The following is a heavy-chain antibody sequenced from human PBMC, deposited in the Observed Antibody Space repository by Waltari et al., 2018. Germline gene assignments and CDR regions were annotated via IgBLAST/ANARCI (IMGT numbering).Heavy chain of an antibody. J-gene: IGHJ4*02. Sequence: QVQLVESGGGVVQPGRSLRLSCAASGFTFSSYAMHWVRQAPGKGLEWLAVISYDGSNKYYADSVKGRFTISRDNSKNTLYLQMNSLRAEDTAVYYCARADVDYWGQGTLVTVSS. V-gene: IGHV3-30-3*01. CDR3: ARADVDY. CDR1: GFTFSSYA. CDR2: ISYDGSNK.